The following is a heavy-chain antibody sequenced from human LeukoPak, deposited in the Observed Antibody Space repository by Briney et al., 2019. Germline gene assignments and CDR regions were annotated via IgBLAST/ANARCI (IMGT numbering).Heavy chain of an antibody. V-gene: IGHV3-23*01. Sequence: GGSLRLSCAASGFTFSSYAMSWVRQVPGKGLEWVSAISGSGGGTFYPDSVNGRVTISRDNSKNTLLLKMNSLRAADTAIYYCAKGYDHYDDGGYYSRPDAFDLWGQGTMVTVSS. J-gene: IGHJ3*01. CDR3: AKGYDHYDDGGYYSRPDAFDL. CDR1: GFTFSSYA. CDR2: ISGSGGGT. D-gene: IGHD3-22*01.